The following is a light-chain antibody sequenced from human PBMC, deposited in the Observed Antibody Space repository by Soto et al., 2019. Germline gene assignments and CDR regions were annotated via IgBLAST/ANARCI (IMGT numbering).Light chain of an antibody. V-gene: IGKV3D-11*02. CDR1: QSVSSH. J-gene: IGKJ5*01. Sequence: EIVMTQSPATLSVSPGDGATVSCRASQSVSSHLAWYQHKPGQAPRLLFYDASTRASGVPARFSGSGSGTEFTLTISSLEPEDFAVYYCQQRSNWQVTFGQGTRLEIK. CDR3: QQRSNWQVT. CDR2: DAS.